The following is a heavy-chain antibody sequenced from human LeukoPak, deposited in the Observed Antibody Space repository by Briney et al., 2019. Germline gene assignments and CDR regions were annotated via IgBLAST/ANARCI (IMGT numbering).Heavy chain of an antibody. CDR2: ISGSGGST. CDR3: AKKALLWFGELLTGRIDY. CDR1: GFTFSSYA. D-gene: IGHD3-10*01. J-gene: IGHJ4*02. V-gene: IGHV3-23*01. Sequence: QAGGSLRLSCAASGFTFSSYAMSWVRQAPGKGLDWVSAISGSGGSTYYADSVKGRFTISRDNSKNTLYLQMNSLRAEDTAVYYCAKKALLWFGELLTGRIDYWGQGTLVTVSS.